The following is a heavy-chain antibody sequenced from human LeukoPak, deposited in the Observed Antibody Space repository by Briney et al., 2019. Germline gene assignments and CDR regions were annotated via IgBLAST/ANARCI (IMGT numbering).Heavy chain of an antibody. Sequence: GEALQISCKGAAYCFTSYWIGWVRQLPGKGLEWMGIIYPGDSDTRYSPSFQGQVTISADKSISTAYLQWSSLKASDTAMYYCARRIGELQFDYWGQGTLVTVSS. J-gene: IGHJ4*02. CDR2: IYPGDSDT. CDR3: ARRIGELQFDY. CDR1: AYCFTSYW. V-gene: IGHV5-51*01. D-gene: IGHD3-10*01.